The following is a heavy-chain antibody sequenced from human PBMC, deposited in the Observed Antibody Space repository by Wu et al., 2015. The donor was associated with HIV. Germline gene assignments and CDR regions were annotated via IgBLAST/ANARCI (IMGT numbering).Heavy chain of an antibody. V-gene: IGHV1-8*01. Sequence: QVQLVQSGAEVTEPGASVMVSCKASQYTFINYDVHWVRQAAGQGLEWMGWINPKSGHTGYSQNFQGRVTLTRDTSISTAYMELTSLRSEDTAVYYCARVDSNVEMATIFYWGQGTLVTVSS. CDR3: ARVDSNVEMATIFY. D-gene: IGHD5-24*01. CDR2: INPKSGHT. CDR1: QYTFINYD. J-gene: IGHJ4*02.